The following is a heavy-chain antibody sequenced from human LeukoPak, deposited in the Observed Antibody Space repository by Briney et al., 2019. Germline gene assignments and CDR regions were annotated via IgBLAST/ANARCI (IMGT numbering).Heavy chain of an antibody. V-gene: IGHV4-31*03. CDR3: ARVLSSSWHPYYFGY. J-gene: IGHJ4*02. CDR2: IYYSGST. D-gene: IGHD6-13*01. CDR1: GGSISSGGYY. Sequence: SETLSLTCTVSGGSISSGGYYWSWIRQHPGKGLEWIGYIYYSGSTYYNPSLKSRVTISVDTSKNQFSLKLSSVTAADTAVYYCARVLSSSWHPYYFGYWGQGTLVTVSS.